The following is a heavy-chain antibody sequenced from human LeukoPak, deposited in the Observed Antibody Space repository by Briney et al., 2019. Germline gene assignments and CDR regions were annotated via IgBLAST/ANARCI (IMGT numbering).Heavy chain of an antibody. CDR2: IKQDGSEK. J-gene: IGHJ4*02. CDR3: VKGVAAAGTVDFDY. CDR1: GFTFSSYW. D-gene: IGHD6-13*01. Sequence: PGGSLRLSCAASGFTFSSYWMSWVRQAPGKGLEWVANIKQDGSEKYYVDSVKGRFTISRDNAKNSLYLQMNSLRAEDTAVYYCVKGVAAAGTVDFDYWGQGTLVTVSS. V-gene: IGHV3-7*03.